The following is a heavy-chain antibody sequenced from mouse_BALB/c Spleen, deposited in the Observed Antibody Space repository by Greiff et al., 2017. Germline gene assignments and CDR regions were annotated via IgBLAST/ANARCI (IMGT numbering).Heavy chain of an antibody. CDR2: ISNGGGST. D-gene: IGHD1-1*01. V-gene: IGHV5-12-2*01. Sequence: EVQRVESGGGLVQPGGSLKLSCAASGFTFSSYTMSWVRQTPEKRLEWVAYISNGGGSTYYPDTVKGRFTISRDNAKNTLYLQMSSLKSEDTAMYYCARLGSTYFDYWGQGTTLTVSS. J-gene: IGHJ2*01. CDR3: ARLGSTYFDY. CDR1: GFTFSSYT.